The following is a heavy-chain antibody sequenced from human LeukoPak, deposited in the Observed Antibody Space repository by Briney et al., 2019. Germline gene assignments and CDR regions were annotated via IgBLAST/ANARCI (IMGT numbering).Heavy chain of an antibody. D-gene: IGHD3-16*01. CDR2: ISSSSSTI. CDR3: AKDNHYDYVWGSYIS. J-gene: IGHJ5*02. CDR1: GFTFSSYS. V-gene: IGHV3-48*01. Sequence: PGGSLRLSCAASGFTFSSYSMNWVRQAPGKGLEWVSYISSSSSTIYYADSVKGRFTISRDNAKNSLYLQMNSLRAEDTAVYYCAKDNHYDYVWGSYISWGQGTLVTVSS.